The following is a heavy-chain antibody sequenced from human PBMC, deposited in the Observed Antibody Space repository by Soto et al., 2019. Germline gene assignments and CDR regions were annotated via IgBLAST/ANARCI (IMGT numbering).Heavy chain of an antibody. D-gene: IGHD3-16*02. J-gene: IGHJ4*02. CDR3: ARDRIDVWGSDPMDY. CDR2: IWYDGSNK. V-gene: IGHV3-33*01. Sequence: QVQLVESGGGVVQPGRSLRLSCAASGFTFSSYGMHWVRQAPGKGLEWVAVIWYDGSNKYYADSVKGRFTISRDNSKNTLYLQMNSLRAEDTAVYYCARDRIDVWGSDPMDYWGQGTLVTVSS. CDR1: GFTFSSYG.